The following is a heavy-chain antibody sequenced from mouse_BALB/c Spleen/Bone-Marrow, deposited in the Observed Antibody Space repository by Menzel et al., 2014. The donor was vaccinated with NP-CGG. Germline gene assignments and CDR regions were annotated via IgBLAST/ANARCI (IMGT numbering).Heavy chain of an antibody. CDR1: GFTFSSFG. V-gene: IGHV5-17*02. D-gene: IGHD2-4*01. Sequence: EVQLVESGGGLVQPGGSRKVSCAASGFTFSSFGMHWVRQAPEKGLEWVAYISSGSSTIYYADTVKGRFTITRDNPKNTLFLQMASLRSEDTAMYYCARSTMITTGYYYAMDYWGQGTSVTVS. J-gene: IGHJ4*01. CDR3: ARSTMITTGYYYAMDY. CDR2: ISSGSSTI.